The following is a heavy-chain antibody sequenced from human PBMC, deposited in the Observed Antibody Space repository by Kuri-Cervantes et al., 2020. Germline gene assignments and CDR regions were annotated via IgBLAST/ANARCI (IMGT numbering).Heavy chain of an antibody. CDR1: GFTFSSYA. J-gene: IGHJ6*02. CDR2: ISYDGSNK. Sequence: GESLKISCAASGFTFSSYAMHWVRQAPGKGLEWVAVISYDGSNKYYADSVKGRFTISRDNSKNTLYLQMNSLRAEDTAVYYCAKDLIQIVVVPAAKYGMDVWGQGTTVTVSS. V-gene: IGHV3-30*04. D-gene: IGHD2-2*01. CDR3: AKDLIQIVVVPAAKYGMDV.